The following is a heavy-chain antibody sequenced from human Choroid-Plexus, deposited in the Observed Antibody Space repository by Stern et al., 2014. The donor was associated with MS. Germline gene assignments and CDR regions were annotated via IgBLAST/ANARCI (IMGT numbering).Heavy chain of an antibody. CDR3: AKDRQYLTYFFDH. J-gene: IGHJ5*02. Sequence: VHLVESGGGVVQPGRPLRLSCVASGFTLGSCAMHWVRQAPGKGLEWVAGVSYDGSNKYYADSVKGRFTISRDNSQNTLYMQRSSLRPEDTAVYYCAKDRQYLTYFFDHWGQGSLVTVSS. D-gene: IGHD2/OR15-2a*01. V-gene: IGHV3-30*18. CDR1: GFTLGSCA. CDR2: VSYDGSNK.